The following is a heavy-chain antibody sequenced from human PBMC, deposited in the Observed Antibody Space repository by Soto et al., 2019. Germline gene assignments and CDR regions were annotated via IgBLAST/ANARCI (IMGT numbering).Heavy chain of an antibody. CDR1: GFCFRTSG. CDR3: ARGLPKVAGGAFDI. V-gene: IGHV3-33*01. CDR2: MWYDGHVE. Sequence: QVHLVESGGGVVQPGRSLTLSCAASGFCFRTSGMHWVRQAPGKGLEWVTGMWYDGHVEGYLDSVKGRFTISRDNSNSLMSLQMSNLRVDDTAVYYCARGLPKVAGGAFDIWGHGTMVTVSS. D-gene: IGHD2-15*01. J-gene: IGHJ3*02.